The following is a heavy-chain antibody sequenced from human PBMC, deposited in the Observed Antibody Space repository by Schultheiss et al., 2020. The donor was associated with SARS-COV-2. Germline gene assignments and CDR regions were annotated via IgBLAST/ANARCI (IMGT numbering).Heavy chain of an antibody. D-gene: IGHD4-23*01. Sequence: SVKVSCKASGGTFSSYAISWVRQAPGQGLEWMGGIIPIFGTANYAQKFQGRVTITADESTSTAYMELSSLRSEDTAVYYCARSTTVVTPGYYYYGMDVWGQGTTVTVSS. CDR2: IIPIFGTA. CDR1: GGTFSSYA. CDR3: ARSTTVVTPGYYYYGMDV. V-gene: IGHV1-69*13. J-gene: IGHJ6*02.